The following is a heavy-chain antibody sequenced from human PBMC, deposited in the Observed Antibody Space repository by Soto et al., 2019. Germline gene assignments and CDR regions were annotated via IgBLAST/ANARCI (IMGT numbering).Heavy chain of an antibody. CDR3: ARALGKSYDFWSGYSTQFDY. CDR2: ISAYNGNT. V-gene: IGHV1-18*01. Sequence: ASVKVSCKASGYTFTSYGISWVRQAPGQGLEWMGWISAYNGNTNYAQKLQGRVTMTTDTSTSTAYMELRSLRSDDTAVYYCARALGKSYDFWSGYSTQFDYWGQGTLVTVSS. CDR1: GYTFTSYG. D-gene: IGHD3-3*01. J-gene: IGHJ4*02.